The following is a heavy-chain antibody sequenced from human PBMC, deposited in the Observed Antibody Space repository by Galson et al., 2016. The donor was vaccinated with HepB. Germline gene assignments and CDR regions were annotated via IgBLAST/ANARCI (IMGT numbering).Heavy chain of an antibody. CDR1: GFTLSRHS. CDR2: ISITSTTK. D-gene: IGHD3-22*01. V-gene: IGHV3-48*02. CDR3: ARDDRWYYYDSSGYYYGAFDM. J-gene: IGHJ3*02. Sequence: SLRLSCAGSGFTLSRHSMNWVRQAPGTGLEWISYISITSTTKYYADSVKGRFTISRDNAKNLLYLLMNSLRDEDTAVYYCARDDRWYYYDSSGYYYGAFDMWGQGTMVAVSS.